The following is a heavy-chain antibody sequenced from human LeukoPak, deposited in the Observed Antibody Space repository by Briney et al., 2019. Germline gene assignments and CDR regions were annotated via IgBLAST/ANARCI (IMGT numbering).Heavy chain of an antibody. V-gene: IGHV3-30*04. Sequence: GGSLRLSCAASGFTFSSYAMHWVRQAPGKGLEWVAVISYDGSNKYYADSVKGRFTISRDNSKNTLYPQMNSLRAADTAVYYCAKGLPYTDYDYWFDPWGQGTLVTVSS. D-gene: IGHD5-12*01. CDR2: ISYDGSNK. CDR1: GFTFSSYA. J-gene: IGHJ5*02. CDR3: AKGLPYTDYDYWFDP.